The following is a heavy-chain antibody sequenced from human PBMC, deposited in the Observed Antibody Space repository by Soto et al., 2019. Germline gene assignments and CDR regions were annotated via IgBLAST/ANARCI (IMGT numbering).Heavy chain of an antibody. D-gene: IGHD3-3*01. V-gene: IGHV3-30-3*01. CDR2: ISYDGSNK. CDR3: ARDPVRFLEWLLLRYYYGMDV. J-gene: IGHJ6*02. CDR1: GFTFSSYA. Sequence: RLSCAASGFTFSSYAMHWVRQAPGKGLEWVAVISYDGSNKYYADSVKGRFTISRDNSKNTLYLQMNSLRAEDTAVYYCARDPVRFLEWLLLRYYYGMDVWGQGTTVTVPS.